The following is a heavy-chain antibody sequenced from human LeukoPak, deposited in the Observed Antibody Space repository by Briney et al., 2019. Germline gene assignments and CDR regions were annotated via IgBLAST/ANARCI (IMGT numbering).Heavy chain of an antibody. J-gene: IGHJ4*02. V-gene: IGHV4-39*01. Sequence: SETLSLTCTVSGGSISSSSYYWGWLRQPPGKGLEWIGSIYYSGSTYYNPSLKSRVTISEDTSKNQFSLKLSSVTAADTAVYYCARQGGYSYGSVDYWGQGTLVTVSS. D-gene: IGHD5-18*01. CDR1: GGSISSSSYY. CDR2: IYYSGST. CDR3: ARQGGYSYGSVDY.